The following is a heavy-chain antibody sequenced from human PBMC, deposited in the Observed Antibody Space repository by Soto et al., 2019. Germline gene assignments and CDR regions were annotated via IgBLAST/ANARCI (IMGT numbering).Heavy chain of an antibody. J-gene: IGHJ4*02. Sequence: QVQLVQSGAEVKKPGSSVKVSCKASGGTFSSYAISWVRQAPGQGLEWMGGIIPIFGTANYAQKFQGRVTITADASTSTADMELSSLRSEDTAVYCCARGGVGSGDSSGYYSYYFDYWGQGTLVTVSS. D-gene: IGHD3-22*01. V-gene: IGHV1-69*12. CDR1: GGTFSSYA. CDR2: IIPIFGTA. CDR3: ARGGVGSGDSSGYYSYYFDY.